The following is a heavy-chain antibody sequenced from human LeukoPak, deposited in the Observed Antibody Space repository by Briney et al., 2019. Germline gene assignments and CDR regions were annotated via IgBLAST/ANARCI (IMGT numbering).Heavy chain of an antibody. J-gene: IGHJ3*02. CDR2: IRYDGSNK. CDR1: GFTFRSYG. Sequence: GGSLRLSCAASGFTFRSYGMHWVPQAPGKGLEWVAFIRYDGSNKYYADSVKGRFTISRDNSKNTLYLQMNSLRAEDTAVYYCAKDLTTVTTQQIWGQGTMVTVSS. CDR3: AKDLTTVTTQQI. D-gene: IGHD4-17*01. V-gene: IGHV3-30*02.